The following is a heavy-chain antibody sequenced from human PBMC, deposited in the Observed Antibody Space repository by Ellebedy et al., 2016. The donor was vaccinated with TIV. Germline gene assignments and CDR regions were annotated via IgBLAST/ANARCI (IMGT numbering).Heavy chain of an antibody. CDR1: GFTFSNAW. CDR3: AKDLRSGYDRKVYYFDY. Sequence: GESLKISXAASGFTFSNAWMSWVRQAPGKGLEWVGRIKGKTDGGTTDYAAPVKGRFTISRDDSRNTLYLQMNGLRAEDTAVYYCAKDLRSGYDRKVYYFDYWGQGTLVTVSS. J-gene: IGHJ4*02. CDR2: IKGKTDGGTT. V-gene: IGHV3-15*01. D-gene: IGHD5-12*01.